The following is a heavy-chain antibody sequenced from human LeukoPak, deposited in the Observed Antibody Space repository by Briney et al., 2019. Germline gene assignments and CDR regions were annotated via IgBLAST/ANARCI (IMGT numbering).Heavy chain of an antibody. D-gene: IGHD2-2*01. V-gene: IGHV1-18*01. J-gene: IGHJ4*02. CDR1: GYTFTSYG. Sequence: EASVKVSCKASGYTFTSYGISWVRQAPGQGLEWMGWISAYNGNTNYAQKLQGRVTMTTDTSTSTAYMELRSLRSDDTAVYYCARDFSPYCSITSCYGGLCYWGPETPVTAYS. CDR2: ISAYNGNT. CDR3: ARDFSPYCSITSCYGGLCY.